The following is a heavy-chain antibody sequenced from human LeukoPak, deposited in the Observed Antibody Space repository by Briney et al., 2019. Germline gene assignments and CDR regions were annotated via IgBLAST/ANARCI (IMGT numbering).Heavy chain of an antibody. Sequence: GGSLRLSCAASGFTVSSNYMSWVRQAPGKGLEWVSVIYRGGDSYYVDSVKGRFTISRDNSKNTLYLQMNSLRAEDTAVYYCARDQGRDGYNPFDYWGQGTLVTVSS. J-gene: IGHJ4*02. CDR2: IYRGGDS. V-gene: IGHV3-66*01. CDR3: ARDQGRDGYNPFDY. D-gene: IGHD5-24*01. CDR1: GFTVSSNY.